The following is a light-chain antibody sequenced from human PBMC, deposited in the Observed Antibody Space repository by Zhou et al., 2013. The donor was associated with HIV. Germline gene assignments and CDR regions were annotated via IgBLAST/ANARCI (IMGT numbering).Light chain of an antibody. J-gene: IGKJ2*01. V-gene: IGKV1-33*01. CDR2: DAS. Sequence: DIQMTQSPSSLSASVGDRVTLSCQASQDIGKYLNWYQQKPGKAPKVLIHDASILESGVTSRFSGSGSGTNFTFTISSLQPEDFASYLCQQSSSVPYTFGQGTKLEI. CDR3: QQSSSVPYT. CDR1: QDIGKY.